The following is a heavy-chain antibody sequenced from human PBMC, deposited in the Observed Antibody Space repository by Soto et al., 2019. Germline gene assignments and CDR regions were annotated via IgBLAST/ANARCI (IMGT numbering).Heavy chain of an antibody. CDR3: ARGDYHDDSGPFSDAFDI. V-gene: IGHV3-7*04. CDR1: GFTFSSYW. Sequence: EVQLVESGGNLVQPGGSLRLSCAASGFTFSSYWMSWVRQAPGKGLEWVANIKQDGSQKWYVNSVKGRFTISRDNAKKSLYLQMNSLRVEDTAVYYCARGDYHDDSGPFSDAFDIWGQGTMVTVSS. D-gene: IGHD3-22*01. CDR2: IKQDGSQK. J-gene: IGHJ3*02.